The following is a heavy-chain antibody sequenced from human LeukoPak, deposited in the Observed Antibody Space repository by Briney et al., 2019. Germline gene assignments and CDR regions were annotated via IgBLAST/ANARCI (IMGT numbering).Heavy chain of an antibody. J-gene: IGHJ6*03. CDR1: GFTFSNYA. Sequence: GGSLRLSCAASGFTFSNYAMNWVRQAPGKGLEWVSAIDSGGGTYYADSVKGRFTISRDNSKNTLYLQLNSLRAEDTAVYYCAKLGGQELHNYYVAVCGKGTTVAVSS. V-gene: IGHV3-23*01. CDR3: AKLGGQELHNYYVAV. CDR2: IDSGGGT. D-gene: IGHD3-16*01.